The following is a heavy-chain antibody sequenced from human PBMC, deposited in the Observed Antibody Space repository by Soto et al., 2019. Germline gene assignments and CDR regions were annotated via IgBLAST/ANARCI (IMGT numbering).Heavy chain of an antibody. CDR1: GYTFTSYG. CDR3: ARELPLDTAMGNCDY. J-gene: IGHJ4*02. V-gene: IGHV1-18*01. Sequence: ASVKVSCKASGYTFTSYGISWVRQAPGQGLEWMGWISAYNGNTNYAQKLQGRVTMTTDTSTSTAYMELRSLRSDATAVYYCARELPLDTAMGNCDYWGQGTLVTVSS. CDR2: ISAYNGNT. D-gene: IGHD5-18*01.